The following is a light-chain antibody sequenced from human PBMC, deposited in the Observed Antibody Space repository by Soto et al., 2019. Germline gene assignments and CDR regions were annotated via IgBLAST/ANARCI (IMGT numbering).Light chain of an antibody. J-gene: IGKJ3*01. CDR3: QQFDSYPRT. Sequence: IRLTQSPSSLSASVGDRVTLTCWASQAISSYLGWFQHKPGKAPKLLLYAASTFQSGVSPRCSGSGAGTDVTLTISSLQPEDFAAYDCQQFDSYPRTFGPGTTVDLK. V-gene: IGKV1-9*01. CDR2: AAS. CDR1: QAISSY.